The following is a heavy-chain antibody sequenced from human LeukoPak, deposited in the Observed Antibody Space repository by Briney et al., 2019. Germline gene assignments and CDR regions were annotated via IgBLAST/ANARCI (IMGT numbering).Heavy chain of an antibody. J-gene: IGHJ4*02. CDR3: ARHGGDLWFGELLNEEYYFDY. CDR1: GGSISSGGYY. D-gene: IGHD3-10*01. CDR2: IYYSGST. V-gene: IGHV4-31*03. Sequence: SQTPSLTCTVSGGSISSGGYYWSWIRQHPGKGLEWIGYIYYSGSTYYNPSLKSRVTISVDTSKNQFSLKLSSVTAADTAVYYCARHGGDLWFGELLNEEYYFDYWGQGTLVTVSS.